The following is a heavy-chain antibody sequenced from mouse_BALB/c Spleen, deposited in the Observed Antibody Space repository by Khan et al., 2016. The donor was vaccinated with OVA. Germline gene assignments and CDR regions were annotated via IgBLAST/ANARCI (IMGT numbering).Heavy chain of an antibody. Sequence: QVRLQQSGPELVKPGASVKMSCKASGYKFTDYVISWVKQRTGQGLEWIGDIYPGSGTTYYNERFEGKATLTADKSSNTAYMQFRSLTSEDSAVYFCARSYDDDGAWFFYWGLGTLVTVSA. D-gene: IGHD2-3*01. CDR3: ARSYDDDGAWFFY. J-gene: IGHJ3*01. V-gene: IGHV1-81*01. CDR2: IYPGSGTT. CDR1: GYKFTDYV.